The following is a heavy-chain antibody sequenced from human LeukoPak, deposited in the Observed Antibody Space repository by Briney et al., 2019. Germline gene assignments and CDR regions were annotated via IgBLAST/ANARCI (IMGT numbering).Heavy chain of an antibody. CDR3: ARGRRSSSWSSYYYYYYMDV. CDR2: MNPNSGNT. J-gene: IGHJ6*03. D-gene: IGHD6-13*01. V-gene: IGHV1-8*01. CDR1: GYTFTSYD. Sequence: ASVKVSCKASGYTFTSYDINWARQATGQGLEWMGWMNPNSGNTGYAQKFQGRVTMTRNTSISTAYMELSSLRSEDTAVYYCARGRRSSSWSSYYYYYYMDVWGKGTTVTVSS.